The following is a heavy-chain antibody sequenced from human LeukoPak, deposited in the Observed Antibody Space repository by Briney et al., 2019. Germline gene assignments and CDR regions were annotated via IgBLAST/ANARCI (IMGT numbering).Heavy chain of an antibody. CDR1: GFTFSTYS. CDR2: ISSSSSYI. D-gene: IGHD2-15*01. Sequence: PGGSLRLSCAASGFTFSTYSMNWVRQAPGKGLEWVSSISSSSSYIYYADSVKGRFTISRDNAKNSLYLQMNSLRAEDTAVYYCARGGGTQWRYYYGIDVWGQGTTVTVSS. CDR3: ARGGGTQWRYYYGIDV. V-gene: IGHV3-21*01. J-gene: IGHJ6*02.